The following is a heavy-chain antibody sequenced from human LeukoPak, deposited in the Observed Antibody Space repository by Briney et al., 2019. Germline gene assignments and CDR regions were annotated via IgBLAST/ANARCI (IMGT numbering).Heavy chain of an antibody. V-gene: IGHV3-23*01. J-gene: IGHJ3*02. CDR3: AKEYRYGTTGFDAFEI. D-gene: IGHD5-18*01. Sequence: GGALRLSCAASGFTFSSYAMSWVRQAPGKGLEWVAAISGSGVSTYYADSVKGRVTISRDNSKNTLYVQMNSLRVEDTALYYCAKEYRYGTTGFDAFEIWGQGTMVTVSS. CDR1: GFTFSSYA. CDR2: ISGSGVST.